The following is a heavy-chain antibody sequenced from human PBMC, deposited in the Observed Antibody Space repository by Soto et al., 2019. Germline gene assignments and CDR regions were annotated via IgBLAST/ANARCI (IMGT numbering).Heavy chain of an antibody. D-gene: IGHD3-22*01. V-gene: IGHV1-18*01. CDR2: ISPYDGYT. CDR3: ARGGYYDSSGSRNFHYYGMDV. CDR1: GYTFSSYG. J-gene: IGHJ6*01. Sequence: QVQLVQSGDEVKKPGASVKVFCKASGYTFSSYGVNWVRQAPGQGLEWMGWISPYDGYTYYGQNFQGRVTMTTETSTRTAYMELRSLRSDDTAVYFCARGGYYDSSGSRNFHYYGMDVWGQGTKVTISS.